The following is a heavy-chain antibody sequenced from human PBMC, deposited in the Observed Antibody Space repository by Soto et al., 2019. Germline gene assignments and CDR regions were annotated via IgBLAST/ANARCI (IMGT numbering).Heavy chain of an antibody. Sequence: EVQLVESGGGLVKPGGSLRLSCGASGFNFSNYNMNWVRQAPGQGLEWVSSISETGSYIYYAASVKGRFTISRDNAKNSLYLQMNSLRAEDTAVYYCARLGEDSSDWEEHSWFDPWGQGTLVTVSS. CDR3: ARLGEDSSDWEEHSWFDP. V-gene: IGHV3-21*03. CDR2: ISETGSYI. D-gene: IGHD6-6*01. J-gene: IGHJ5*02. CDR1: GFNFSNYN.